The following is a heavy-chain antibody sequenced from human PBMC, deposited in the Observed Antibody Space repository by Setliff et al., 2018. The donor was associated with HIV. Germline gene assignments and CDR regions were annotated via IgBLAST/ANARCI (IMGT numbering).Heavy chain of an antibody. J-gene: IGHJ4*02. CDR3: ARSAYLYSSGWYKGIRY. V-gene: IGHV4-34*01. CDR2: INHSGST. CDR1: GGSFSGYY. Sequence: PSETLSLTCAVYGGSFSGYYWSWIRQPPGKGLEWIGEINHSGSTNYNPSLKSRVTISVDTSKNQFSLKLSSATAADTAVYYCARSAYLYSSGWYKGIRYWGQGTLVTVSS. D-gene: IGHD6-19*01.